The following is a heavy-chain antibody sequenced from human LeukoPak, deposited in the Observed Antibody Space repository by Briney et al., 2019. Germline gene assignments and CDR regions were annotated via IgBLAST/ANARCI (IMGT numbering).Heavy chain of an antibody. CDR3: ARGGEGPIAAAAPVDY. V-gene: IGHV4-34*01. CDR2: INHSGST. Sequence: KPSETLSLTCAVYGGSFSGYYWSWIRQPPGKGLEWIGEINHSGSTNYNPSLKSRVTISVDTSKNQFSLKLSSVTAADTAVYYCARGGEGPIAAAAPVDYWGQGTLVTVSS. D-gene: IGHD6-13*01. J-gene: IGHJ4*02. CDR1: GGSFSGYY.